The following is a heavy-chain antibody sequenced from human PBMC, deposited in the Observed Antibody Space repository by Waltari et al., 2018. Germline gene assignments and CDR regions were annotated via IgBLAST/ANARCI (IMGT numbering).Heavy chain of an antibody. CDR1: GYTFIDNY. CDR3: ARDLKPYNWYFDL. D-gene: IGHD3-10*01. V-gene: IGHV1-2*02. CDR2: ISPNSGGT. J-gene: IGHJ2*01. Sequence: QVQLVQSGAEVKKPGASVKVFCKASGYTFIDNYIHWVRQAPGQGLEWMGWISPNSGGTEYAQHFQGRVTMTRDTSISTAYMELYRLRSDDTAVYYCARDLKPYNWYFDLWGRGTLVTVSS.